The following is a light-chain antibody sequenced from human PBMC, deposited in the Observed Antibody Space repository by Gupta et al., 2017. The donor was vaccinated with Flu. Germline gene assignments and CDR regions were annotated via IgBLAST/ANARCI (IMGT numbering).Light chain of an antibody. CDR3: QQSYSTAGIT. Sequence: DRVTITCRASQSLSIYLNWYQQKPGKAPKLLIYAASSLQSGVPSRFSGSGSGTDFTLTISSLQPEYFATYYCQQSYSTAGITFGQGTRLEIK. V-gene: IGKV1-39*01. CDR2: AAS. J-gene: IGKJ5*01. CDR1: QSLSIY.